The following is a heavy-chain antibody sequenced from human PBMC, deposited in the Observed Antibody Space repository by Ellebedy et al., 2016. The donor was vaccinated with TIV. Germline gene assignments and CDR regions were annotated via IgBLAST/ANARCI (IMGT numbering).Heavy chain of an antibody. CDR2: LSGSGRET. V-gene: IGHV3-23*01. Sequence: AGSLRLSXAASGFTFTNYAMSWVRQAPGKGLEWVSSLSGSGRETYYAGSVKGRFTISTDNSNNTLYLQMNSLRAEDTAVYYCARGRYYGSGSSSYYGMDVWGQGTTVTVSS. D-gene: IGHD3-10*01. J-gene: IGHJ6*02. CDR1: GFTFTNYA. CDR3: ARGRYYGSGSSSYYGMDV.